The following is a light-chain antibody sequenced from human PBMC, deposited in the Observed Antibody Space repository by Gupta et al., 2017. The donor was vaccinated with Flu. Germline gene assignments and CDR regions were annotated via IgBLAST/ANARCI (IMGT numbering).Light chain of an antibody. Sequence: PSSLSASVGDRVTITCQASHNISRHLHWSQKNPVKAPKLLIYGASNLQSGVPSRFSGRGPRTDFSLTISRLHPQDIAPYCCQRTDSNLLTFGQGTRMEIK. CDR2: GAS. V-gene: IGKV1-39*01. J-gene: IGKJ1*01. CDR3: QRTDSNLLT. CDR1: HNISRH.